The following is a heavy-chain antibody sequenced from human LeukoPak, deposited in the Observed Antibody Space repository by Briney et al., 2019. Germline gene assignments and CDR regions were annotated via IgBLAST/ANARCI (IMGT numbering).Heavy chain of an antibody. CDR2: INPSGGST. D-gene: IGHD3-22*01. CDR1: GYTFTSYY. CDR3: ARDRADYYDSSGYYFDY. J-gene: IGHJ4*02. Sequence: ASVKVSCKASGYTFTSYYMHWVRQAPGQGLEWMGIINPSGGSTGYAQKFQGRVTMTRDMSTSTVYMELSSLRSEDTAVYYCARDRADYYDSSGYYFDYWGQGTLVTVSS. V-gene: IGHV1-46*01.